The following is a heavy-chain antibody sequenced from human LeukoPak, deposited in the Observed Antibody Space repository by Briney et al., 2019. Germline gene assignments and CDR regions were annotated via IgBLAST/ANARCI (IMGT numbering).Heavy chain of an antibody. CDR3: ARFKRAGGWSYFDY. CDR1: GVSISSYY. Sequence: SETLSLTCTVSGVSISSYYWSWIRQPPGKGLEWIGYIYYSGSTNYNPSLKSRVTISVDTSKNQFSLKLSSVTAADTAMYYCARFKRAGGWSYFDYWGLGTLVTVSS. V-gene: IGHV4-59*01. CDR2: IYYSGST. J-gene: IGHJ4*02. D-gene: IGHD6-19*01.